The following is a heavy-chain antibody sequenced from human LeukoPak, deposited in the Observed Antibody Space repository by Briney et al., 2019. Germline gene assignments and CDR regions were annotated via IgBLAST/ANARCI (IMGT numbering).Heavy chain of an antibody. D-gene: IGHD1-26*01. CDR1: GXTVSGNH. CDR3: ARATYSRYWYFDP. J-gene: IGHJ2*01. CDR2: IESSGDM. V-gene: IGHV3-66*01. Sequence: PGGSLRLSCAASGXTVSGNHMSWVRQSPEKGLEWVAIIESSGDMVYANSAKGRFTISRDNSKNTVSLQLNSLRAEDTAMYYCARATYSRYWYFDPWGRGTLVTVSS.